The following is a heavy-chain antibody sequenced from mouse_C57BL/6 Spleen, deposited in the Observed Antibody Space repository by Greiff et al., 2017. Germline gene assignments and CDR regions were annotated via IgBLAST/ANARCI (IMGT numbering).Heavy chain of an antibody. D-gene: IGHD3-2*02. Sequence: QVQLQQPGAELVKPGASVKLSCKASGYTFTSYWMHWVKQRPGQGLEWIGMIHPNSGSTNYNEKFKSKATLTVDKSSSTAYMQLSSLTSADSAVYYCAKRTAQASWFADWGKGTLVTGSA. CDR1: GYTFTSYW. CDR2: IHPNSGST. J-gene: IGHJ3*01. V-gene: IGHV1-64*01. CDR3: AKRTAQASWFAD.